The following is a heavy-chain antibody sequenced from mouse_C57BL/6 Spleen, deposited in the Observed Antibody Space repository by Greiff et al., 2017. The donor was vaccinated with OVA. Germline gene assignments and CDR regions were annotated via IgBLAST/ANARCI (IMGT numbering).Heavy chain of an antibody. V-gene: IGHV5-12*01. D-gene: IGHD2-5*01. CDR1: GFTFSDYY. Sequence: EVKLVESGGGLVQPGGSLKLSCAASGFTFSDYYMYWVRQTPEKRLEWVAYISNGGGSTYYPDTVKGRFTISRDNAKNTLYLQMSRLKSEDTAMYYCARGGYSNHYFDYWGQGTTLTVSS. CDR2: ISNGGGST. CDR3: ARGGYSNHYFDY. J-gene: IGHJ2*01.